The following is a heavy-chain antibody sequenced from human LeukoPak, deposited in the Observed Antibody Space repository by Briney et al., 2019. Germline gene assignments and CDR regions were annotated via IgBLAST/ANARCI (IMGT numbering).Heavy chain of an antibody. D-gene: IGHD3-16*01. CDR1: GGSFSGHY. V-gene: IGHV4-34*01. J-gene: IGHJ6*03. Sequence: PSPTLSLTCAVYGGSFSGHYWTWIRQPPGKGLQWIGEVNARGSTSYNPSLKSRLTISEDKSKKQFSLRLPSVTAADTAVYYCARGVVSGRFGDYYWYMDVWGKGTTVTVS. CDR2: VNARGST. CDR3: ARGVVSGRFGDYYWYMDV.